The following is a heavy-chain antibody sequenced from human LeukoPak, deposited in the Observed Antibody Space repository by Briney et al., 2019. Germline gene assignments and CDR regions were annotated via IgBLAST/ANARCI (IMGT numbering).Heavy chain of an antibody. CDR3: ARELPTIGGMDV. Sequence: PGGSLRLSCAASGFTVSSNYMSWVRQAPGKGLEWVSAIYSGGSTYYADSVKGRFTISRDNSKNTLYLQMNSLRAEDTAVYYCARELPTIGGMDVWGQGTTVTVSS. V-gene: IGHV3-66*01. D-gene: IGHD2-15*01. CDR1: GFTVSSNY. CDR2: IYSGGST. J-gene: IGHJ6*02.